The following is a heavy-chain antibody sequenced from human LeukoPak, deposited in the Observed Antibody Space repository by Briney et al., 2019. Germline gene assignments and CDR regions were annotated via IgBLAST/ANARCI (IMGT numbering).Heavy chain of an antibody. D-gene: IGHD3-22*01. CDR2: ISWNSGSI. V-gene: IGHV3-9*01. CDR1: GFTFDDYA. J-gene: IGHJ4*02. Sequence: GGSLRLSCAASGFTFDDYAMHWVRQAPGKGLEWVSGISWNSGSIGYADSVKGRFTISRDNAKNSLYLQMNSLRAEDTAVYYCARRGYDSSGYYHTDDYWGQGTLVTVSS. CDR3: ARRGYDSSGYYHTDDY.